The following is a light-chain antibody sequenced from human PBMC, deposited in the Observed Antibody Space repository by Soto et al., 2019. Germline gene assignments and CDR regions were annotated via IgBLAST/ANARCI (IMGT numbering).Light chain of an antibody. V-gene: IGKV3-15*01. CDR3: QQYNNWPPWT. J-gene: IGKJ1*01. CDR1: QRVSRN. CDR2: DAS. Sequence: EIVMTQSPATLSVSPGERATLSCRASQRVSRNLAWYQQKPGQAPRLLIYDASTWATGIPDRFSGSGSETEFTLTISSLQSEDYAIYYCQQYNNWPPWTFGQGTKVDIK.